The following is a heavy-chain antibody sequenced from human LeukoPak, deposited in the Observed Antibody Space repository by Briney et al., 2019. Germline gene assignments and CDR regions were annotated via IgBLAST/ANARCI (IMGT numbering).Heavy chain of an antibody. Sequence: ASVKVSCKASGYTFSNYGINWVRQAPGQGLEWMGWISTYIGNTNYAQRLQGRVTLTTDISTTTVYMELRSLRSDDAAMYYCARVRDYGGNADALDVWGQGTKVTVS. D-gene: IGHD4-23*01. CDR2: ISTYIGNT. J-gene: IGHJ3*01. CDR3: ARVRDYGGNADALDV. V-gene: IGHV1-18*01. CDR1: GYTFSNYG.